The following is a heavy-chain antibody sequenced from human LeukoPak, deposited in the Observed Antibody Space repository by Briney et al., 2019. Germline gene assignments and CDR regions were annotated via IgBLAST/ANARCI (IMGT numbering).Heavy chain of an antibody. CDR1: GFTFDDYA. V-gene: IGHV3-43D*04. CDR3: ALNSTGYYYDY. Sequence: GGFLRLSCAASGFTFDDYAMHWVRKAPGKGLEWVSLIRWDGGSTYYADSVKGRFIISRDNSKNSLYLQMNSLRPEDTALYYCALNSTGYYYDYWGQGTLVTVSS. D-gene: IGHD3-22*01. CDR2: IRWDGGST. J-gene: IGHJ4*02.